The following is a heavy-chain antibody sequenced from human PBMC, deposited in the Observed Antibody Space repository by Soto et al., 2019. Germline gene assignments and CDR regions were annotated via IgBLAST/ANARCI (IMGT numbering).Heavy chain of an antibody. V-gene: IGHV1-58*01. CDR2: IVVGSGNT. D-gene: IGHD1-26*01. CDR1: GFTFTKSC. J-gene: IGHJ3*02. Sequence: VASVKVSCKASGFTFTKSCVQWGRQARGQRLEWIGWIVVGSGNTNYAQKFQERVTITRDMSTSTAYMELSSLRSEDTAVYYCAAVSGSYFDAFDIWGQGTMVTVSS. CDR3: AAVSGSYFDAFDI.